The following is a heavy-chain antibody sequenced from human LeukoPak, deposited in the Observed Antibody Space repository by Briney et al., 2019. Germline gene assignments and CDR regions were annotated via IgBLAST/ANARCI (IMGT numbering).Heavy chain of an antibody. V-gene: IGHV4-31*03. Sequence: SQTLSLTCTVSGGSINSGGYYWSWIRQHPGKGLEWIWYIYYSGSTYYNPSLKRRVTISVDTSKNQFSLKLSSVTAADTAVYYCARDRSGFPYFFDYWGQGTLVTVSS. J-gene: IGHJ4*02. CDR1: GGSINSGGYY. CDR2: IYYSGST. D-gene: IGHD3-3*01. CDR3: ARDRSGFPYFFDY.